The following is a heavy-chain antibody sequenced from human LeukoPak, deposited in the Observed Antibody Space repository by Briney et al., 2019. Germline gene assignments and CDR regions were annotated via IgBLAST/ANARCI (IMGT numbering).Heavy chain of an antibody. D-gene: IGHD3-22*01. V-gene: IGHV3-21*01. Sequence: GGSLRLSCAASGFTFSSYSMNWVRQAPGKGLEWVSSISSSSSYIYYADSVKGRFTISRDNAKNSLYLQMNSLRAEDTAVYYCAREMGPAGKGITMIAGDVSSPLPNDAFDIWGQGTMVTVSS. J-gene: IGHJ3*02. CDR3: AREMGPAGKGITMIAGDVSSPLPNDAFDI. CDR1: GFTFSSYS. CDR2: ISSSSSYI.